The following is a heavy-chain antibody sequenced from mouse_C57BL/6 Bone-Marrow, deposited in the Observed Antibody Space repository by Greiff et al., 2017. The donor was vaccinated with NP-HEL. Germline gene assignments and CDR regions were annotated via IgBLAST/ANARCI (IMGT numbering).Heavy chain of an antibody. Sequence: VQLQQSGAELVRPGASVKLSCTASGFNIKDDYMHWVKQRPEQGLEWIGWIDPENGDTEYASKFQGKATITADTSSNTAYLQLSSLTSEDTAVYYCSYGSSYDYYAMDYWGQGTSVTVSS. D-gene: IGHD1-1*01. CDR3: SYGSSYDYYAMDY. CDR2: IDPENGDT. J-gene: IGHJ4*01. CDR1: GFNIKDDY. V-gene: IGHV14-4*01.